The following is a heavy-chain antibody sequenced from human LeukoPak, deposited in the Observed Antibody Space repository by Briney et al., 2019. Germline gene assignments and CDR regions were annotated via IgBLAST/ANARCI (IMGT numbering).Heavy chain of an antibody. CDR2: IIPILGIA. CDR1: GGTFSSYA. Sequence: SVKVSCKASGGTFSSYAISWVRQAPGQGLEWMGRIIPILGIANYAQKFQGRVTITADESTSTAYMELSSLRSEDTAVYYCARVPPNYDFWSGYSLDVWGKGTTVTVSS. J-gene: IGHJ6*04. V-gene: IGHV1-69*04. D-gene: IGHD3-3*01. CDR3: ARVPPNYDFWSGYSLDV.